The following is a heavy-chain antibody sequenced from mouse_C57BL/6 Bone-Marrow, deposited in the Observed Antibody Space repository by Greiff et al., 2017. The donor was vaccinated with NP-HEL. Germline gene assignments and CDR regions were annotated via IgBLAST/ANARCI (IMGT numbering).Heavy chain of an antibody. Sequence: QVQLQQSGAELARPGASVKLSCKASGYTFTSYGISWVKQRTGQGLEWIGEIYPRSGTTYYNEQFKGKATLTADKSSSTAYMELRSLTSEDSAVYFCARSGDYYGSSYVWYFDVWGTGTTVTVSS. CDR2: IYPRSGTT. D-gene: IGHD1-1*01. J-gene: IGHJ1*03. CDR3: ARSGDYYGSSYVWYFDV. V-gene: IGHV1-81*01. CDR1: GYTFTSYG.